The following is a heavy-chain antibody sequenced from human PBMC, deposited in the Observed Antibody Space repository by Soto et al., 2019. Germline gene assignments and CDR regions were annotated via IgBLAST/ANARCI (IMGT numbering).Heavy chain of an antibody. D-gene: IGHD2-2*01. V-gene: IGHV3-43*01. J-gene: IGHJ6*02. CDR3: AKARCSSTSCYSHYYYGMDV. Sequence: GGSLRLSCAASGFTFDDYTMHWVRQAPGKGLEWVSLISWDGGSTYYADSVKGRFTISRDNSKNSLYLQMNSLRTEDAALYYCAKARCSSTSCYSHYYYGMDVWGQGTTVTVSS. CDR1: GFTFDDYT. CDR2: ISWDGGST.